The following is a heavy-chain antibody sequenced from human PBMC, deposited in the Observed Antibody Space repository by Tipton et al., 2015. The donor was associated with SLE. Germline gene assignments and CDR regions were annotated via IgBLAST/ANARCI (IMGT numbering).Heavy chain of an antibody. V-gene: IGHV4-38-2*01. D-gene: IGHD2-8*01. CDR3: ARHDTNYGRNWFDP. Sequence: LRLSCAASGFIFSDHYMDWVRQPPGKGPEWIGRITNSGNTYYTPSFQSRVTMSVDTSKNHFSLKLSSVTAADTAVYYCARHDTNYGRNWFDPWGQGTLVTVSS. CDR2: ITNSGNT. CDR1: GFIFSDHY. J-gene: IGHJ5*02.